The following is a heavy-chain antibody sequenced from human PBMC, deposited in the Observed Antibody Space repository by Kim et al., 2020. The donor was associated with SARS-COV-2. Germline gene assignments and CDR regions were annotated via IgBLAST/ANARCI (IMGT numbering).Heavy chain of an antibody. J-gene: IGHJ6*03. V-gene: IGHV1-8*01. CDR2: MNPNSGNT. CDR1: GYTFTSYD. CDR3: ARGSIAVALQPLVYYYYMDV. D-gene: IGHD6-19*01. Sequence: KVSCKASGYTFTSYDINWVRQATGQGLEWMGWMNPNSGNTGYAQKFQGRVTMTRNNSISTAYMELSSLRSEDTAVYYCARGSIAVALQPLVYYYYMDVWGKGTTVTVSS.